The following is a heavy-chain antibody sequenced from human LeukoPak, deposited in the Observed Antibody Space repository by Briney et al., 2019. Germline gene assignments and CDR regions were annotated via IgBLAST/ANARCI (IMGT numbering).Heavy chain of an antibody. V-gene: IGHV4-61*01. Sequence: SQTLSLTCTVSGGSISGGSYYWSWIRQPPGKGLEWIGYIYYSGSTKYNLSLKSRVTISVDTSKNQLSLKLSSVTAADTAVYYCGGGEYGLFDYWGQGTLVIVSS. D-gene: IGHD2/OR15-2a*01. J-gene: IGHJ4*02. CDR2: IYYSGST. CDR3: GGGEYGLFDY. CDR1: GGSISGGSYY.